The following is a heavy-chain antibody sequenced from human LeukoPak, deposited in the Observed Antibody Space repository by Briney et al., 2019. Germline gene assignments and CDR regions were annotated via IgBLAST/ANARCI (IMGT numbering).Heavy chain of an antibody. CDR1: GYTFTSYG. J-gene: IGHJ1*01. D-gene: IGHD6-13*01. CDR3: ARGRAAAPEEYFQH. Sequence: GESLKISCKASGYTFTSYGINWVRQAPGQGLEWMGWISAYNGNTNYAQKFQGRVTMTTDASTSTAYMELRSLRSDDTAVYYCARGRAAAPEEYFQHWGQGTLVTVSS. V-gene: IGHV1-18*01. CDR2: ISAYNGNT.